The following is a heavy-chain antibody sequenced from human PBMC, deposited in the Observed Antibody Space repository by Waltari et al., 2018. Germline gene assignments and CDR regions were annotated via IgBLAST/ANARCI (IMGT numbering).Heavy chain of an antibody. D-gene: IGHD2-2*01. CDR1: GFTFSSYA. CDR3: ARAMSAYYYYGMDV. CDR2: ISYDGSNK. Sequence: QVQLVESGGGVVQPGRSLRLSCAASGFTFSSYAMHWVRQAPGKGLEWVAVISYDGSNKYYADSVKGRFTISRDNSKNTLYLQMNSLRAEDTAVYYCARAMSAYYYYGMDVWGQGTTVTVSS. V-gene: IGHV3-30-3*01. J-gene: IGHJ6*02.